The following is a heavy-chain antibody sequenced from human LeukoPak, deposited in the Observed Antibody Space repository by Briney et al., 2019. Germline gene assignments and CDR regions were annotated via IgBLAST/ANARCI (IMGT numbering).Heavy chain of an antibody. J-gene: IGHJ4*02. CDR1: GFTFSSYS. V-gene: IGHV3-21*01. CDR2: ISSSSSYI. CDR3: ATSLVLVGATRPHFDY. D-gene: IGHD1-26*01. Sequence: GGSLRLSCAASGFTFSSYSMYWVRQAPGKGLEWVSSISSSSSYIYYADSVKGRFTISRDNAKNSLYLQMNSLRAEDTAVYYCATSLVLVGATRPHFDYWGQGTLVTVSS.